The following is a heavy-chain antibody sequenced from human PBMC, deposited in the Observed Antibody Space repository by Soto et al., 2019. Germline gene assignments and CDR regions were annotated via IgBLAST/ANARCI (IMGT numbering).Heavy chain of an antibody. CDR1: GYSITELS. CDR3: ATSVSSSWYFDD. J-gene: IGHJ4*02. Sequence: ASAKVSCKVSGYSITELSMHWVRQAPGKVLEWMGGVDPEDGETIYAQKFQGRGTMTEDTSTDTAYKELSSLRSEDTAVYYWATSVSSSWYFDDWGQRTLVTVSS. D-gene: IGHD6-13*01. CDR2: VDPEDGET. V-gene: IGHV1-24*01.